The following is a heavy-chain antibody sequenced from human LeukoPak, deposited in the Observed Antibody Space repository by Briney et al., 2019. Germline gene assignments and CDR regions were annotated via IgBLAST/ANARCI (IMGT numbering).Heavy chain of an antibody. J-gene: IGHJ6*03. CDR1: GGSFSGYY. CDR3: ASYDYTVYYMDV. Sequence: PSETLSLTCAVYGGSFSGYYWSWIRQPPGEGLEWIGEINHSGSINYNPSLKSRVTISVDTSKNQFSLKLSSVTAADTAVYYCASYDYTVYYMDVWGKGTTVTVSS. CDR2: INHSGSI. D-gene: IGHD4-11*01. V-gene: IGHV4-34*01.